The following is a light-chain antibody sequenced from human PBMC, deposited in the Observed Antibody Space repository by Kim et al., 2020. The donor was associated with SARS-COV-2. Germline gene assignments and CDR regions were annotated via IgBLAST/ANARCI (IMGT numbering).Light chain of an antibody. CDR1: NIGSKS. CDR2: YDS. Sequence: ELTQPPSVSVAPGKTARITCGGNNIGSKSVHWYQQKPGQAPVLVIYYDSDRPSGIPERFSGSNSGNTATLTISRVEAGDEADYYCQVWDSSSDHWVFGGGTQLTVL. CDR3: QVWDSSSDHWV. J-gene: IGLJ3*02. V-gene: IGLV3-21*04.